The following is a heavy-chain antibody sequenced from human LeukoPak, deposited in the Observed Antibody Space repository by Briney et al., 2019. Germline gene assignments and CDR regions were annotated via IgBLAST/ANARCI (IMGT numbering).Heavy chain of an antibody. CDR2: IRQDGSEK. Sequence: GGSLRLSCEASGFSFSTYWMSWVRQAPGKGLEWVANIRQDGSEKYYVDSVKGRFTISRDNSRNMVYLQMSSLRAEDTAVYYCARTRGSHPSPFDSWGQGTLVTVSS. J-gene: IGHJ4*02. V-gene: IGHV3-7*03. D-gene: IGHD3-10*01. CDR1: GFSFSTYW. CDR3: ARTRGSHPSPFDS.